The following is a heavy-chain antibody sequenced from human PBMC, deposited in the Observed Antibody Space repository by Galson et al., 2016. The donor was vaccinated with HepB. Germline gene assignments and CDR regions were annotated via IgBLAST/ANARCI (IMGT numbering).Heavy chain of an antibody. J-gene: IGHJ4*02. CDR1: GGSISSRTSF. D-gene: IGHD2-21*02. CDR3: VRPTAGQIDY. V-gene: IGHV4-39*01. CDR2: IYYGGTT. Sequence: ETLSLTCTVSGGSISSRTSFWTWIRQPPGKGLEWLGNIYYGGTTDYNPSLKSRVTMSVDTSKNQFSLRLTSVTAADTALYYCVRPTAGQIDYWGRGTLVTVSS.